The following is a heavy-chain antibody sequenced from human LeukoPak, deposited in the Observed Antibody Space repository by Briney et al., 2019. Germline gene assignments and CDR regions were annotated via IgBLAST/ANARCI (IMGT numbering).Heavy chain of an antibody. CDR2: IWYDGSSK. CDR1: GFIFSAYG. D-gene: IGHD3-16*02. CDR3: ARDNRYTGNYLDAFDI. J-gene: IGHJ3*02. V-gene: IGHV3-33*01. Sequence: GGSLRLSCAASGFIFSAYGMHWVRQAPGKGLEWLAVIWYDGSSKYYSDSVKGRFTIPRDNSKNTLYMQMNNLRVEDTAVYFCARDNRYTGNYLDAFDIRGQGTLVTVSS.